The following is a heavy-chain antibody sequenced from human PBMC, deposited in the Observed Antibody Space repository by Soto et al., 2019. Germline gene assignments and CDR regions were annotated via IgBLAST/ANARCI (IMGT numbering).Heavy chain of an antibody. Sequence: ASVKVSCKASGYTFTGYYMHWVRQAPGQGLEWMGWINPNSGGTNYAQKFQGRVTMTRDTCTSTAYMELSRLRSDDTAVYYCARDEYYYDSSGYYYDYWGQGTLVTVSS. D-gene: IGHD3-22*01. CDR1: GYTFTGYY. CDR3: ARDEYYYDSSGYYYDY. V-gene: IGHV1-2*02. J-gene: IGHJ4*02. CDR2: INPNSGGT.